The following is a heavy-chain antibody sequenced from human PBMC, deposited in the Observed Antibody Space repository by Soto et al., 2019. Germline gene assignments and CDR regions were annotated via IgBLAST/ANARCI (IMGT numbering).Heavy chain of an antibody. D-gene: IGHD6-25*01. V-gene: IGHV5-51*01. CDR3: ARVDSSGCSEY. CDR1: GYSFTSYW. J-gene: IGHJ4*02. Sequence: EVQLVQSGAEVKKPGESLKISCKGSGYSFTSYWIGWVRQMPGKGRECMGFIYPGDSDTTYSPSFQGHVTISADKYSSTAYLQWSSLKASDTAMYYCARVDSSGCSEYWGQGTRVTVSS. CDR2: IYPGDSDT.